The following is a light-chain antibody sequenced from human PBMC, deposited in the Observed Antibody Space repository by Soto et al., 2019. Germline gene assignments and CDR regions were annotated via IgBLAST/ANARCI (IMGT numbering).Light chain of an antibody. Sequence: DIQMTQSPSTLSASVGDRVTITCRASQNINEWLAWYQQKPGKAPKFLIYDASILESGVPSRFSGSGSGTEFPLTISSLQPDDFATYYCQRYNSYSRTFGQGTKLDIK. V-gene: IGKV1-5*01. J-gene: IGKJ1*01. CDR2: DAS. CDR1: QNINEW. CDR3: QRYNSYSRT.